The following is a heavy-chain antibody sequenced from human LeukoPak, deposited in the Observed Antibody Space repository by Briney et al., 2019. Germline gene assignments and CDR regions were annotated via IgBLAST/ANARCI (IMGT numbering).Heavy chain of an antibody. D-gene: IGHD5-12*01. Sequence: PSETLSLTCTVSGGSISRGGYYWSWIRQHPGKGLEWIGYIYYSGSTYYNPSLKSRVSISVDTSKNQFSLKLSSVTAADTAVYYCARASAYSGYEFDYWGQGTLVTVSS. CDR1: GGSISRGGYY. J-gene: IGHJ4*02. CDR2: IYYSGST. CDR3: ARASAYSGYEFDY. V-gene: IGHV4-31*03.